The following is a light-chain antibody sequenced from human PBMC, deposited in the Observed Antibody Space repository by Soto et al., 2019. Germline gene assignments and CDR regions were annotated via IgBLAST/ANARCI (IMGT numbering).Light chain of an antibody. CDR1: QSISSW. Sequence: DIQMTQSPSTQSASVGDRVTITCRASQSISSWLAWYQQKPGKAPKLLIYDASYLERGVPSRFSGSGSGTEFTLTISSLQPDDLATYYCQQYNSFWTFGQGTKVEI. V-gene: IGKV1-5*01. CDR3: QQYNSFWT. CDR2: DAS. J-gene: IGKJ1*01.